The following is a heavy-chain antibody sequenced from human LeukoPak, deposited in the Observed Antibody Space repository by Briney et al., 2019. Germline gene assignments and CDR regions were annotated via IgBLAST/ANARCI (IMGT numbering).Heavy chain of an antibody. J-gene: IGHJ4*02. CDR3: ARDRMTNYYDSSGYFGDYFDY. V-gene: IGHV4-61*01. CDR2: IYYSGST. CDR1: GGSVSSGSYY. Sequence: SETLSLTCNVSGGSVSSGSYYWSWIRQPPGKGLEWIGYIYYSGSTNYNPSLKSRVTISVDTSKNQFSLKLSSVTAADTAVYYCARDRMTNYYDSSGYFGDYFDYWGQGTLVTVSS. D-gene: IGHD3-22*01.